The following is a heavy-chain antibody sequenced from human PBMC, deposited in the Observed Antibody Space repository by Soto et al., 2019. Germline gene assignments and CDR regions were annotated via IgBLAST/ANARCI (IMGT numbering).Heavy chain of an antibody. D-gene: IGHD6-19*01. J-gene: IGHJ4*02. CDR2: IYYSGST. Sequence: SETLSLTCTVSGGSISSYYWSWIRQPPGKGLEWIGYIYYSGSTNYNPSLKSRVTISVDTSKNQFSLKLSSVTAADTAVYYCAGYSSGWYQGFDYWGQGTLVTVSS. CDR3: AGYSSGWYQGFDY. CDR1: GGSISSYY. V-gene: IGHV4-59*01.